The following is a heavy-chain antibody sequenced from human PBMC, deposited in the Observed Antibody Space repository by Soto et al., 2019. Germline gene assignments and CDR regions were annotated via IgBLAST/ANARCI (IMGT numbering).Heavy chain of an antibody. CDR2: ISTDNGNT. Sequence: QVQLVQSGAEVKKPGASVKVSCKASGYTFTSSGISWVRQAPGQGLEWMGWISTDNGNTNYAQHHQGRVSTTTDTATSTSNRDMRTMRSDDKVMYYCARDQGITSFGVYSMYYYGMDVWGQGTTVTVS. D-gene: IGHD3-3*01. V-gene: IGHV1-18*01. J-gene: IGHJ6*02. CDR1: GYTFTSSG. CDR3: ARDQGITSFGVYSMYYYGMDV.